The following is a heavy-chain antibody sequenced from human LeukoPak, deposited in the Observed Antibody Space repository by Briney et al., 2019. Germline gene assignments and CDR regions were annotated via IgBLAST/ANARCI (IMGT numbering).Heavy chain of an antibody. D-gene: IGHD3-10*01. V-gene: IGHV3-53*01. CDR3: ARPRSETYYDGFDI. Sequence: GGSLRLSCAASGFTLSSYAMSWVRQAPGKGLEWVSVIYSGGNTYYADSVKGRFTISRDNSKNTLYFQMNSLRAEDTAVYYCARPRSETYYDGFDIWGQGTLVTVSS. CDR2: IYSGGNT. J-gene: IGHJ3*02. CDR1: GFTLSSYA.